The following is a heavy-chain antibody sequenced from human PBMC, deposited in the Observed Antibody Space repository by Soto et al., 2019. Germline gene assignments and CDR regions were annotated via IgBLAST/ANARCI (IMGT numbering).Heavy chain of an antibody. V-gene: IGHV3-21*01. CDR2: IRSSSSYI. D-gene: IGHD4-17*01. CDR3: ARGYGDYAVAVDY. J-gene: IGHJ4*02. Sequence: EVQLVESGGGLVKPGGSLRLSCAASGFTFSNYNMNWVRQAPGKGLEWVSSIRSSSSYIFYADSVKGRFTISRDNAKDSLYLQMNSLRAEDTAVYYCARGYGDYAVAVDYWGQGTLVTVSS. CDR1: GFTFSNYN.